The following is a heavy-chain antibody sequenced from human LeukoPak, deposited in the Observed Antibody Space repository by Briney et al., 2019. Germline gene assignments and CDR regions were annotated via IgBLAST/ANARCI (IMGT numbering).Heavy chain of an antibody. V-gene: IGHV4-59*12. CDR2: IYYSGST. CDR3: AKSNGYGLIDI. J-gene: IGHJ3*02. CDR1: GGSISSYY. D-gene: IGHD3-22*01. Sequence: PSETLSLTCTVSGGSISSYYWSWIRQSPGKGLEWIGYIYYSGSTNYSPSLKSRVTISLDTSRNQFSLKLNSVTAADTAVYYCAKSNGYGLIDIWGQGTMVTVSS.